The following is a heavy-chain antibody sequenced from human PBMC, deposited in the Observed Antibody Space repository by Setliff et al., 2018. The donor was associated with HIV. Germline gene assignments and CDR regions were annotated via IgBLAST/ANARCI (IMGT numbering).Heavy chain of an antibody. CDR1: GGSISSYY. CDR3: NIYYYYYMDV. J-gene: IGHJ6*03. Sequence: PSETLSLTCTVSGGSISSYYWNWIRQPPGKGLEWIGEINHRGSTNYNPSLKSRVTISVDTSKNQFSLKLSSVTAADTAVYYCNIYYYYYMDVWGKGTTVTVSS. CDR2: INHRGST. V-gene: IGHV4-34*01.